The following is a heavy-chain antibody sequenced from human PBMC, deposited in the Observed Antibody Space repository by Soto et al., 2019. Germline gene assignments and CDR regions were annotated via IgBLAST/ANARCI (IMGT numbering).Heavy chain of an antibody. D-gene: IGHD1-7*01. J-gene: IGHJ4*02. V-gene: IGHV3-15*07. Sequence: EVQLVESGGGLVKPGGSLRLSCAASGFTFSDAWMNWARQAPGKGLEWVGRIKSKAYGGTTDYSAPVRGRFTISRDDSTATMYQQMNSLETEDTGVYYCTSHDATEQNFVPYWGQGTLVTVSS. CDR2: IKSKAYGGTT. CDR3: TSHDATEQNFVPY. CDR1: GFTFSDAW.